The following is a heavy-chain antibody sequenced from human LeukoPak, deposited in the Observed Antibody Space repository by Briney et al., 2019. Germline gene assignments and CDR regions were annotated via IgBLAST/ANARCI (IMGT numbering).Heavy chain of an antibody. J-gene: IGHJ3*02. CDR2: IHEDGSDK. D-gene: IGHD5-24*01. CDR1: GVTFSSYW. CDR3: AKFFRLHSPSAFDI. Sequence: PGGSLRLSCAASGVTFSSYWRNWVRQAPGKGLEWVANIHEDGSDKYNVYSVRGRFTVSRDNAKKSLYLQMYILRAEDTAVYYCAKFFRLHSPSAFDIWGKGTMVTVSS. V-gene: IGHV3-7*05.